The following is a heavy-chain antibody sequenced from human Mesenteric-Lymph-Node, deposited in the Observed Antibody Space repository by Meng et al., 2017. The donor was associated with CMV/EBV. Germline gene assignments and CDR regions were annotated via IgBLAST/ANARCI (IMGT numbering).Heavy chain of an antibody. CDR1: GFTFNDYS. D-gene: IGHD2-2*02. Sequence: GESLKISCAASGFTFNDYSMTWIRQAPGKGLEWVSQISSSGYSKVYADSVRGRFTISRDNSKNTLYLQMNSLRAEDTAVYYCAKTRYCSSSTCSTYYYYGMDVWGQGTTVTVSS. J-gene: IGHJ6*02. V-gene: IGHV3-11*01. CDR2: ISSSGYSK. CDR3: AKTRYCSSSTCSTYYYYGMDV.